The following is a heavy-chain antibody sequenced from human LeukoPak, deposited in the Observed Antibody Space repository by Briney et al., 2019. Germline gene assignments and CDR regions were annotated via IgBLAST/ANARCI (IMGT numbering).Heavy chain of an antibody. V-gene: IGHV3-53*01. J-gene: IGHJ4*02. Sequence: GGSLRLSCAASGFTFRTYGMHWVRQAPGKGLEWVSVIYSGGRTDYADSVKGRFTVSRDISSNTVYLQVNSLRAEDTAVYYRARELGEFLDYWGQGTLVTVSS. D-gene: IGHD3-10*01. CDR2: IYSGGRT. CDR1: GFTFRTYG. CDR3: ARELGEFLDY.